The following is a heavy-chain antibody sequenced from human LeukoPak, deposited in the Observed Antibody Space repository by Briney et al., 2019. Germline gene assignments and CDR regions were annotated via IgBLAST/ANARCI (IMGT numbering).Heavy chain of an antibody. CDR2: IYHSGST. V-gene: IGHV4-38-2*02. D-gene: IGHD3-22*01. CDR3: ARGGWLSEYYFDY. J-gene: IGHJ4*02. Sequence: PSETLSLTRTVSGYSISSGYYWGWIRQPPGKGLEWIGSIYHSGSTYYNPSLKSRVTISVDTSKNQFSLKLSSVTAADTAVYYCARGGWLSEYYFDYWGQGTLVTVSS. CDR1: GYSISSGYY.